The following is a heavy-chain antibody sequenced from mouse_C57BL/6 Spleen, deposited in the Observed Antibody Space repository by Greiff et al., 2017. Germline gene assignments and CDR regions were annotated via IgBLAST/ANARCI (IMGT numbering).Heavy chain of an antibody. D-gene: IGHD1-1*01. J-gene: IGHJ2*01. CDR2: ISSGSSTI. V-gene: IGHV5-17*01. CDR3: ARGGIFATVGNY. CDR1: GFTFSDYG. Sequence: EVKLMESGGGLVKPGGSLKLSCAASGFTFSDYGMHWVRQAPEKGLEWVAYISSGSSTIYYADTVKGRFTISRDNAKNTLFLQMTSLRSEDTAMYYCARGGIFATVGNYGGQGTTLTVSS.